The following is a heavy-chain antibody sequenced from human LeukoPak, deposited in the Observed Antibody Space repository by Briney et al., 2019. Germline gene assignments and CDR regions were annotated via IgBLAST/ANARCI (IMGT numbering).Heavy chain of an antibody. CDR1: GGSISSSSYY. D-gene: IGHD5-24*01. J-gene: IGHJ6*02. CDR2: IYYSGST. CDR3: ARQPRDLYYYYGMDV. Sequence: SETLSLTCTVSGGSISSSSYYWGWIRQPPGKGLEWIGSIYYSGSTYYNPSVKSRVTISVDTSKNQFSLKLSSVTAADTAVYYCARQPRDLYYYYGMDVWGQGTTVTVSS. V-gene: IGHV4-39*01.